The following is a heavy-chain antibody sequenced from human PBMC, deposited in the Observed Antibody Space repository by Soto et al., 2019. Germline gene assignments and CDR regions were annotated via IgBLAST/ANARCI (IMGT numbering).Heavy chain of an antibody. V-gene: IGHV1-2*04. CDR1: GYTFTGYY. D-gene: IGHD3-16*02. J-gene: IGHJ3*02. CDR2: INPNSGGT. CDR3: ARAGIMITFGGVIVTDAFDI. Sequence: ASVKVSCKASGYTFTGYYMHWVRQAPGQGLEWMGWINPNSGGTNYAQKFQGWVTMTRDTSISTAYMELSRLRSDDTAVYYCARAGIMITFGGVIVTDAFDIWGQGTMVTVSS.